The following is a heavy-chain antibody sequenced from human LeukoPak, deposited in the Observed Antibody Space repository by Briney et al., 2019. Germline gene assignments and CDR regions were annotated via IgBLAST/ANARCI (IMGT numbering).Heavy chain of an antibody. CDR3: ARGFDILTGSLLLEDAFDI. D-gene: IGHD3-9*01. CDR1: GGSISSGGYS. Sequence: PSETLSLTCAVSGGSISSGGYSWSWIRQPPGKGLEWIGYIYHGGSTYYNPSLKSRVTISIDRSKNQFSLKLSSVTAADTAVYYCARGFDILTGSLLLEDAFDIWGQGTMVTVSS. CDR2: IYHGGST. J-gene: IGHJ3*02. V-gene: IGHV4-30-2*01.